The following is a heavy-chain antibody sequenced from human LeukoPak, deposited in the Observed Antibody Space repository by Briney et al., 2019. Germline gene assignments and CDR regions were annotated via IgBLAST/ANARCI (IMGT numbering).Heavy chain of an antibody. Sequence: SETLSLTCTVSGGSISSYYWSWIRQPPGKGLEWIGEINHTGNTNYDPSLRSRASISVDTSKNQFSLKLSSVTAADTALYYCARRAALVRGVITTKTEWFDPWGQGTLVAVSS. V-gene: IGHV4-34*01. J-gene: IGHJ5*02. CDR1: GGSISSYY. D-gene: IGHD3-10*01. CDR2: INHTGNT. CDR3: ARRAALVRGVITTKTEWFDP.